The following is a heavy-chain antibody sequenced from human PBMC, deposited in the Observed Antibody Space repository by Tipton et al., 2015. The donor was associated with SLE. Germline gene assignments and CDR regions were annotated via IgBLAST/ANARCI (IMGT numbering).Heavy chain of an antibody. V-gene: IGHV4-39*07. CDR3: ARGVGTPSGPRDYFDY. J-gene: IGHJ4*02. Sequence: TLSLTCTVSGGSISSGDYYWSWIRQPPGKGLEWIGEIDHSGSTNYNPSLKSRVTISVDTSKNQFSLKLSSVTAADTAVYYCARGVGTPSGPRDYFDYWGQGTLVTVSS. CDR2: IDHSGST. D-gene: IGHD7-27*01. CDR1: GGSISSGDYY.